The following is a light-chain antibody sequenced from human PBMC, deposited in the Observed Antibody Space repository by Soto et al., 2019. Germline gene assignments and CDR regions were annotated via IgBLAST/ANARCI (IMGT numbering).Light chain of an antibody. CDR1: QDRNNY. CDR3: QPYDNILT. J-gene: IGKJ3*01. Sequence: DIQMTQSPSSLSASVGDRVTITCQASQDRNNYLNWYQHKTGKAPHLLIYAASSLETGVPSRFSGSGSGTHSTFNISSLQPEDITTYYCQPYDNILTFGPGTKVDLK. CDR2: AAS. V-gene: IGKV1-33*01.